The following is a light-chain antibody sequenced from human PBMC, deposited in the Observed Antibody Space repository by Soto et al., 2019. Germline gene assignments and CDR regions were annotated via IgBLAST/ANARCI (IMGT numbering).Light chain of an antibody. CDR3: QPYCRSAPIS. V-gene: IGKV3-20*01. CDR2: GAS. CDR1: QSVSSSY. J-gene: IGKJ3*01. Sequence: EIVLTQSPGTLSLSPGERATLSCRASQSVSSSYLAWYQQKPGQAPRLLIYGASSRATVIQDRFSGSGYGTDCTLTISRLEPEDFAVYYFQPYCRSAPISFDPGTNVDIK.